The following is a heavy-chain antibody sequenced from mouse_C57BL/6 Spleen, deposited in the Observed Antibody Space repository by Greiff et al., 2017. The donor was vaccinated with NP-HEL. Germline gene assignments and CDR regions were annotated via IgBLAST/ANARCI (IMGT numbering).Heavy chain of an antibody. D-gene: IGHD2-3*01. V-gene: IGHV1-59*01. CDR2: IDPSDSYT. CDR1: GYTFTSYW. CDR3: ARQSEGYGVWFAY. J-gene: IGHJ3*01. Sequence: QVQLQQPGAELVRPGTSVKLSCKASGYTFTSYWMHWVKQRPGQGLEWIGVIDPSDSYTNYNPKFKGKATLTVDTSSSTAYMQLSSLTSEDSAVYYCARQSEGYGVWFAYGGQGTLVTVSA.